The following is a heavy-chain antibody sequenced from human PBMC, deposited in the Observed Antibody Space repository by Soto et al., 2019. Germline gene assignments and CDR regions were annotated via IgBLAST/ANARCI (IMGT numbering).Heavy chain of an antibody. CDR1: GGSISSGGYY. CDR2: IYYSGST. D-gene: IGHD3-22*01. J-gene: IGHJ4*02. V-gene: IGHV4-31*03. CDR3: ARGHDSSGYYF. Sequence: TVSGGSISSGGYYWSWIRQHPGKGLEWIGYIYYSGSTYYNPSLKSRVTISVDTSKNQFSLKLSSVTAADTAVYYCARGHDSSGYYFWGQGTLVTVSS.